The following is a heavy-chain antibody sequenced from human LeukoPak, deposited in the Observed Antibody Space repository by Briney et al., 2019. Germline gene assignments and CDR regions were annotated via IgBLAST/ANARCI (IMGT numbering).Heavy chain of an antibody. CDR1: GYTFTGYY. CDR3: ARDYGDYYLDI. D-gene: IGHD4-17*01. J-gene: IGHJ3*02. V-gene: IGHV1-2*02. Sequence: ASVKVSCKASGYTFTGYYMHWVRQAPGQGLEWMGWINPNSGGTNYARKFQGRVTMTRDTSISTAYMELSRLRSDDTAVYYCARDYGDYYLDIWGQGTMVTVSS. CDR2: INPNSGGT.